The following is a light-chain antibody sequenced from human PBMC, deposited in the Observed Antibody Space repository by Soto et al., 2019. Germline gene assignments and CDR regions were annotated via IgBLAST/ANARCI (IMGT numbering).Light chain of an antibody. CDR2: LAS. CDR1: QSISRS. CDR3: QQSYNSWT. J-gene: IGKJ1*01. Sequence: DIQMTQSPSSLSASIGDRVTISCRASQSISRSLTWFQQKPGKAPRLLISLASNLQSGVPSRFSGSGSGTDFTLTISSLQPEDFATYYCQQSYNSWTFGQGTKVDIK. V-gene: IGKV1-39*01.